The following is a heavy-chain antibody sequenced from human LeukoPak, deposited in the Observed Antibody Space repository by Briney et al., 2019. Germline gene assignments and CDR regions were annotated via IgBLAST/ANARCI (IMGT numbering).Heavy chain of an antibody. CDR3: ARGLAEDIVVVPAARDSWFDP. D-gene: IGHD2-2*01. Sequence: ASVKVSCKASGYTFTGYYMHWVRQAPGQGLEWMGWINPNSGNTGYAQKFQGRVTMTRNTSISTAYMELSSLRSEDTAVYYCARGLAEDIVVVPAARDSWFDPWGQGTLVTVSS. J-gene: IGHJ5*02. CDR1: GYTFTGYY. CDR2: INPNSGNT. V-gene: IGHV1-8*02.